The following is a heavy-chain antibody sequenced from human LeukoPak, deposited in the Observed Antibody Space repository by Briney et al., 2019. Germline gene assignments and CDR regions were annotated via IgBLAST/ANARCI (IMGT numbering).Heavy chain of an antibody. V-gene: IGHV1-2*02. D-gene: IGHD5-12*01. CDR3: ARAIVATFPTES. Sequence: ASVKVSCKASGYTFTDYYMHWVRQAPGQGLEWMGWINPNSGGTNYAQMFRGRVTLTRDTSISTAYMELSRLRSDDTAVYHCARAIVATFPTESWGQGTLVTVSS. CDR1: GYTFTDYY. J-gene: IGHJ5*02. CDR2: INPNSGGT.